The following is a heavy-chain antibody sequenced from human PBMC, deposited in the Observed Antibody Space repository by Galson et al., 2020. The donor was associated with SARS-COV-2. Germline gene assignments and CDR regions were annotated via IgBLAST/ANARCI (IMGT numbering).Heavy chain of an antibody. V-gene: IGHV1-24*01. Sequence: ASVKVSCKVSGYTLTELSMHWVRQAPGKGLEWIGGFDPEDGETIYAQQFQGRVTMTEDTSTDTAYMELSSLRSEDTAVYYCATGWAYCGGDCQSIFDYWGQGTLVTVSS. CDR2: FDPEDGET. CDR3: ATGWAYCGGDCQSIFDY. J-gene: IGHJ4*02. D-gene: IGHD2-21*01. CDR1: GYTLTELS.